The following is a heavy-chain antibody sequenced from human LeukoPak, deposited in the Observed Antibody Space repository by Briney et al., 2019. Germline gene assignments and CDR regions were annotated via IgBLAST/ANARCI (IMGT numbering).Heavy chain of an antibody. V-gene: IGHV3-23*01. Sequence: PGGSLRLSCAASGFTFSSYAMSWVRQAPGKGLEWVSAISGSGGSTYYADSVKGRFTISRDNSKNTLYLQMNSLRAEDTAVYYCAKGHYQNPKLSRIATDYYYYYYMDVWGKGTTVTVSS. CDR1: GFTFSSYA. D-gene: IGHD6-13*01. CDR3: AKGHYQNPKLSRIATDYYYYYYMDV. J-gene: IGHJ6*03. CDR2: ISGSGGST.